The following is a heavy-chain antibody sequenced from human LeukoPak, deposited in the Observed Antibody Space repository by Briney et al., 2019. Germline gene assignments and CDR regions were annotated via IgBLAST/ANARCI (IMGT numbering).Heavy chain of an antibody. D-gene: IGHD3-9*01. CDR1: GDSISYHY. J-gene: IGHJ3*02. Sequence: SETLSLTCTVSGDSISYHYWSWIRQPAGKGLEWIGRIYSSASANYNPSLKSRVTISVDTSKNQFSLKLSSVTAADTAVYYCARRRKTILTGPRNREYAFDIWGQGTMVTVSS. V-gene: IGHV4-4*07. CDR2: IYSSASA. CDR3: ARRRKTILTGPRNREYAFDI.